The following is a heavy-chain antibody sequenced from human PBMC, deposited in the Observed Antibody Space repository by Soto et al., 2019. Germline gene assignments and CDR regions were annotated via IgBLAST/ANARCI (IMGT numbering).Heavy chain of an antibody. D-gene: IGHD5-12*01. CDR3: IPQVAPWGAFDI. Sequence: PGGSLRLSCAASGFTFSSYSMNWVRRAPGKGLEWVSSISSSSSYIYYADSVKGRYNISRDNAKNSLYLQMNSLRAEDTAVYYCIPQVAPWGAFDIWGQGTMVTVSS. CDR2: ISSSSSYI. CDR1: GFTFSSYS. J-gene: IGHJ3*02. V-gene: IGHV3-21*01.